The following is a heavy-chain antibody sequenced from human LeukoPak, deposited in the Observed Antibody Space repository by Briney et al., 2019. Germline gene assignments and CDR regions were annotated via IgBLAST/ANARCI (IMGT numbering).Heavy chain of an antibody. CDR3: ARDRIAVAPLGEAFDI. D-gene: IGHD6-19*01. Sequence: ASVKVSCKASGYTFTSYGISWVRQAPGQGLEWMGWISAYNGNTNYAQKLQGRVTMTTDTSTSTAYMELRSLRSDDTAVYYCARDRIAVAPLGEAFDIWGQGTMVIVSS. V-gene: IGHV1-18*01. CDR1: GYTFTSYG. CDR2: ISAYNGNT. J-gene: IGHJ3*02.